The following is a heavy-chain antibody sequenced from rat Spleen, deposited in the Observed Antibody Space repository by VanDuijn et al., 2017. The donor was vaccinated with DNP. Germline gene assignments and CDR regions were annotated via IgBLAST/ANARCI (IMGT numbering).Heavy chain of an antibody. J-gene: IGHJ3*01. V-gene: IGHV5S10*01. CDR1: GFTFSDYN. Sequence: EVQLVESGGGLVQPGRSLKLSCAASGFTFSDYNMAWVRQAPKKGLEWVATIIYDGSRTYYRDSVKGRFTISRDNAKSTLYLQMDSLRSEDTATYYCATHPLPSPFAYWGQGTLVTVSS. CDR2: IIYDGSRT. CDR3: ATHPLPSPFAY.